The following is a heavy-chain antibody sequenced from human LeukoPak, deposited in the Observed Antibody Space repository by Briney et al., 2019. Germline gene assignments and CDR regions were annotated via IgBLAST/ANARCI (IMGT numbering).Heavy chain of an antibody. V-gene: IGHV3-7*01. CDR2: IKEDGSDK. Sequence: GGSLRLSCVVPGVTFSNYWMSWVRQAPGKGLEWVASIKEDGSDKYHVGSVRGRFTISRDNAKTSLYLQMNSLRVEDTAIYYCVLGNSMDYWGQGTLVTVSS. CDR3: VLGNSMDY. J-gene: IGHJ4*02. D-gene: IGHD2/OR15-2a*01. CDR1: GVTFSNYW.